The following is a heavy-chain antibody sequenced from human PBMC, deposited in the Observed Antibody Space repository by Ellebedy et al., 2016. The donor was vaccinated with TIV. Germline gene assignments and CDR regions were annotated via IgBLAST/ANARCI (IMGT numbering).Heavy chain of an antibody. CDR1: GYAFTSYY. Sequence: AASVKVSCKASGYAFTSYYMYWVRQAPGQGLEWMGRINATGGSTIYAQKFQGRVTVTRDTSTSTVYMELSSLRSEDTAVYYCASPPDGGYRWRYFDYWGQGTLVTVSS. V-gene: IGHV1-46*01. CDR3: ASPPDGGYRWRYFDY. J-gene: IGHJ4*01. CDR2: INATGGST. D-gene: IGHD4-23*01.